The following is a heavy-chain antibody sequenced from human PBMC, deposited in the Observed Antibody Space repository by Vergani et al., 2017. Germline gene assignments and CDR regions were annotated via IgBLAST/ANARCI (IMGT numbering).Heavy chain of an antibody. D-gene: IGHD5-24*01. J-gene: IGHJ2*01. CDR3: ARGRDGYKVMNRSYWYFDL. CDR2: IYYSGST. CDR1: GGSISSSSYY. Sequence: QLQLQESGPGLVKPSETLSLTCTVSGGSISSSSYYWGWIRQPPGKGLEWIGYIYYSGSTNYNPSLKSRVTISVDTSKNQFSLKLSSVTAADTAVYYCARGRDGYKVMNRSYWYFDLWGRGTLVTVSS. V-gene: IGHV4-61*05.